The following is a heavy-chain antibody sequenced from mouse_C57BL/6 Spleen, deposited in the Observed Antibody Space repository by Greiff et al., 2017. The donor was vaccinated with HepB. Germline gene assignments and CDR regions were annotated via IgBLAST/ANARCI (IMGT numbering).Heavy chain of an antibody. V-gene: IGHV5-16*01. CDR2: INYDGSST. CDR3: ARVLRRGYAMDY. CDR1: GFTFSDYY. D-gene: IGHD1-1*01. Sequence: EVQVVESEGGLVQPGSSMKLSCTASGFTFSDYYMAWVRQVPEKGLEWVANINYDGSSTYYLDSLKSRFIISRDNAKNILYLQMSSLKSEDTATYYCARVLRRGYAMDYWGQGTSVTVSS. J-gene: IGHJ4*01.